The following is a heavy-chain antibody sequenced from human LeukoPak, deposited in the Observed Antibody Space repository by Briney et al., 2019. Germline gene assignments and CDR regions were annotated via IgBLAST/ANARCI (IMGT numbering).Heavy chain of an antibody. CDR3: ARGTSITIFGVFCAALICPYYFDY. J-gene: IGHJ4*02. CDR1: GGSFSGYY. CDR2: INHSGST. V-gene: IGHV4-34*01. D-gene: IGHD3-3*01. Sequence: SETLSLTCAVYGGSFSGYYWSWIRQPPGKGLEWIGEINHSGSTNYNPSLKSRVTISVDTSKNQLSLKLSSVTAADTAVYYCARGTSITIFGVFCAALICPYYFDYWGQGTLVTVSS.